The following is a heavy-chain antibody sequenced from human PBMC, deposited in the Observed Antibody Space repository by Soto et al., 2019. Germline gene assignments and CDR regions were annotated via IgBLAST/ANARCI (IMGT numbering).Heavy chain of an antibody. CDR1: GYTFTSYD. D-gene: IGHD6-13*01. Sequence: GASVKVSCKASGYTFTSYDINWVRQATGQGLEWMGWMNPNSGNTGYAQKFQGRVTMTRNTSISTAYMELSSLRSEDTAVYYCARFYGSSWYLYYYYYMHVWGKGTTVTVSS. V-gene: IGHV1-8*01. CDR2: MNPNSGNT. CDR3: ARFYGSSWYLYYYYYMHV. J-gene: IGHJ6*03.